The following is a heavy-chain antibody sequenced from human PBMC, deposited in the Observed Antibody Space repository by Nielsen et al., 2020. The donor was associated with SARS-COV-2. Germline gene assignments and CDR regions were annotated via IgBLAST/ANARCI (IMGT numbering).Heavy chain of an antibody. V-gene: IGHV3-33*01. CDR3: AREVDRAGY. J-gene: IGHJ4*02. CDR2: IWYDGSNK. Sequence: WIRQPPGKGLEWVAVIWYDGSNKYYADSVKGRFTISRDNSKNTLYLQMNSLRAEDTAVYYCAREVDRAGYWGQGTLVTVSS. D-gene: IGHD6-13*01.